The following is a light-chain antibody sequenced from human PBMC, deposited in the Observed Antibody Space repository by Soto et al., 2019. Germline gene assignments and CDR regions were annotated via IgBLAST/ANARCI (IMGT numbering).Light chain of an antibody. CDR1: QSVNRA. V-gene: IGKV3-15*01. Sequence: DIVLTQSPATLSVSPGESATLSCRASQSVNRALAWYQHVPGQAPRLLIYDSSTRATGVPARFSGSGSGTRFTLTISSLQSEDFAVYYCQQYNSWPPRYTFGQGTKLQI. J-gene: IGKJ2*01. CDR2: DSS. CDR3: QQYNSWPPRYT.